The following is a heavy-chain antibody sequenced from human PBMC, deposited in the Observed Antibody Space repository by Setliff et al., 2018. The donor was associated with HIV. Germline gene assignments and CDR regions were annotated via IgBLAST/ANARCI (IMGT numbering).Heavy chain of an antibody. CDR3: ARRGADSYYPRPLDV. Sequence: SETLSLTCAVSASSISSDYCWGWIRQPPGKGLEWIGSTHHSGSTYYNPSLKSRVTISVDTSKKQFSLKLNSVTAADTAVYYCARRGADSYYPRPLDVWGKGTTVTVSS. CDR2: THHSGST. V-gene: IGHV4-38-2*01. CDR1: ASSISSDYC. J-gene: IGHJ6*04. D-gene: IGHD3-10*01.